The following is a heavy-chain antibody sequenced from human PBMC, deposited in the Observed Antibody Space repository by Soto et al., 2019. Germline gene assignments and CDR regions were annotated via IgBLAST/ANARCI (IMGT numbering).Heavy chain of an antibody. J-gene: IGHJ4*02. CDR3: ARDLSH. CDR1: GFPFSSYA. Sequence: DVQLVGSGGGLVQPGGSLRLSCVASGFPFSSYAMHWVRQAPGKGLEWISYINGASTTTFYADSVKGRFTVPRDNAKNSVYLQMSSLRHEDTAFYYCARDLSHWGQGMLVTVSS. CDR2: INGASTTT. V-gene: IGHV3-48*02.